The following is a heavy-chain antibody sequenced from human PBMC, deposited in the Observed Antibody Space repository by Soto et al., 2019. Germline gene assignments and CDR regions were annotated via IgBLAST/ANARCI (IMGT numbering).Heavy chain of an antibody. D-gene: IGHD5-18*01. CDR1: GFTVSSNY. Sequence: EVQLVESGGGLVQPGGSLRLSCAASGFTVSSNYMSWVRQAPGKGLEWVSLIYSSGSTYYADSVKGRFTISRDNSKNTLYFQMNSLRAEDTAVYYCARGVVGYSYGSRYDYWGQGTLVTVSS. CDR3: ARGVVGYSYGSRYDY. V-gene: IGHV3-66*01. CDR2: IYSSGST. J-gene: IGHJ4*02.